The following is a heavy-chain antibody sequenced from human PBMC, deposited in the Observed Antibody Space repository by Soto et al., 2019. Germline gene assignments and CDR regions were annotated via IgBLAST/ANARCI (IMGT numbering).Heavy chain of an antibody. CDR1: GGSISSYY. CDR2: TYYSGNT. Sequence: PSETLSLTCTVSGGSISSYYWSWIRQPPGKGLEWIGYTYYSGNTNYNPSLKSRVTISVDTSKNQFSLKLSSVTAADTAVYYCGRGEVDRYNWNYGIDYWGQGTLVTVSS. D-gene: IGHD1-7*01. V-gene: IGHV4-59*01. J-gene: IGHJ4*02. CDR3: GRGEVDRYNWNYGIDY.